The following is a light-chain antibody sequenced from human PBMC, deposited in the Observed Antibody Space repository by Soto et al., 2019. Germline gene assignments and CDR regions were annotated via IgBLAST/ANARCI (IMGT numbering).Light chain of an antibody. J-gene: IGLJ2*01. CDR2: DVS. Sequence: QSALTQPRSVSGSPGQSVTISCTGTSSDVGDYDFVSWYQQHPGKAPKLMIYDVSKRPSGAPDRFSGSKSGNTASLTISGLQAEDEADFYCCSYAGSYTVFGGGTKLTVL. CDR3: CSYAGSYTV. CDR1: SSDVGDYDF. V-gene: IGLV2-11*01.